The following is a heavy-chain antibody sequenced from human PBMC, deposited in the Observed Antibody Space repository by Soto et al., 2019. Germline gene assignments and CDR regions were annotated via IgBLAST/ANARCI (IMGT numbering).Heavy chain of an antibody. CDR2: ISGGGDST. J-gene: IGHJ3*02. V-gene: IGHV3-23*01. CDR3: AKGHSSNGWYEDAFDI. Sequence: EVQLLESGGGLEQPGGSLRLSCLASGFTFRNYAMSWVRQAPGKGLEWVSGISGGGDSTSHADSVKGRCTISRDNSKNTVYLQMKSLRGEDTAVYYCAKGHSSNGWYEDAFDIWGQGTKVIVSS. CDR1: GFTFRNYA. D-gene: IGHD6-19*01.